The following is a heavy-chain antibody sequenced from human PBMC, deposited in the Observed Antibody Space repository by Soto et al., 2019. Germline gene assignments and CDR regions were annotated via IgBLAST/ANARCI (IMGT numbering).Heavy chain of an antibody. CDR1: GFTFSSYG. CDR3: TRGVELPPAEYFQP. CDR2: IWYDGSNK. J-gene: IGHJ1*01. V-gene: IGHV3-33*01. D-gene: IGHD1-26*01. Sequence: QVQLVESGGGVVQPGRSLRLSCAASGFTFSSYGMHWVRQAPGKGLEWVAVIWYDGSNKYYADSVKGRFTISRSNSKNTLYLQMNSPRADDTAVYYCTRGVELPPAEYFQPWGQGTLVTVSS.